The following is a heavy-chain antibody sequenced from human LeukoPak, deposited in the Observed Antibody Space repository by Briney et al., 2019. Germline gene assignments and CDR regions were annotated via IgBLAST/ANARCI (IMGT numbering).Heavy chain of an antibody. D-gene: IGHD5/OR15-5a*01. CDR2: INPSRDST. Sequence: ASVKVSCKASGYTFTSYGISWVRQAPRQGLEWMGIINPSRDSTNYAQKFQGRVTMTRDTSTSTVYMELSSLRSEDTAVYYCARGDHVRIYAESAFDIWGQGTMVSVSS. CDR3: ARGDHVRIYAESAFDI. CDR1: GYTFTSYG. V-gene: IGHV1-46*01. J-gene: IGHJ3*02.